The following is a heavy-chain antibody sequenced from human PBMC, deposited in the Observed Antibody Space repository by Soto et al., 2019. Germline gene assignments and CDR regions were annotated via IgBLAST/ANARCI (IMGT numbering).Heavy chain of an antibody. J-gene: IGHJ4*02. Sequence: GSLRLSCVASGFIFSNFGMNWVRQAPGKGLEWVSSISSTTNYIYYADSMKGRFTVSRDNAKNSVYLEMNSLSAEDTAVYYCARESEDLTSNFDYWGQGTLVTVSS. CDR1: GFIFSNFG. V-gene: IGHV3-21*01. CDR3: ARESEDLTSNFDY. CDR2: ISSTTNYI.